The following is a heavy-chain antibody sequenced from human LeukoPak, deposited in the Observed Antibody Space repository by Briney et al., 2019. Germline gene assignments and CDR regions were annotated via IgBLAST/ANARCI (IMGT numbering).Heavy chain of an antibody. J-gene: IGHJ3*02. V-gene: IGHV3-30*04. CDR1: GFTFSSYA. CDR2: ISYDGSNK. D-gene: IGHD1-26*01. Sequence: GGSLRLSCAASGFTFSSYAMHWVRQAPGKGLEWVAVISYDGSNKYYADSVKGRFTISGDNSKNTLYLQMNSLRAEDTAVYYCVVGATTYAFDIWGQGTMVTVSS. CDR3: VVGATTYAFDI.